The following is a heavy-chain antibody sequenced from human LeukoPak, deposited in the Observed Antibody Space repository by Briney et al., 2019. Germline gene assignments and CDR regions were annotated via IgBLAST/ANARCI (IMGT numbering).Heavy chain of an antibody. CDR3: ARDWTSGFHSLDY. Sequence: SETLSLNCTVSGGSITSYYWSWIRQPPGKGLEWIGYIYYRGSTNHNPSLTSRVTISVDTSKNQFSLKLSSVTAADTAVYYCARDWTSGFHSLDYWGQGTLVTVSS. CDR2: IYYRGST. CDR1: GGSITSYY. V-gene: IGHV4-59*01. J-gene: IGHJ4*02. D-gene: IGHD3-22*01.